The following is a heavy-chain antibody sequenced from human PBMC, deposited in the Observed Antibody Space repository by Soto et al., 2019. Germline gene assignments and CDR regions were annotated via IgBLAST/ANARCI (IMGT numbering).Heavy chain of an antibody. J-gene: IGHJ4*02. CDR1: GFTFISYG. D-gene: IGHD4-17*01. V-gene: IGHV3-30*18. CDR3: AKPSTVSNFDY. CDR2: ISYDGSNK. Sequence: GGSLRLSCAASGFTFISYGMHWVRQAPGKGLEWVAVISYDGSNKYYADSVKGRFTISRDNSKNTLYLQMNSLRAEDTAVYYCAKPSTVSNFDYWGQGTLVTVSS.